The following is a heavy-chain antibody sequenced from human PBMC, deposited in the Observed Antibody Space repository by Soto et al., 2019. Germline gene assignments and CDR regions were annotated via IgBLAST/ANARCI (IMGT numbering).Heavy chain of an antibody. CDR2: IFGGGST. J-gene: IGHJ4*02. CDR3: ARANWYPNYHFDY. Sequence: EVQLVESGGGLIQPGGSLRLSCAASGFTVSSNYMAWVRQAPGKGLEWVSVIFGGGSTYYADSVKGRFTISRDNSKNTLYVQMNNMRAEDTAVYYCARANWYPNYHFDYWGQGTLVTVSS. D-gene: IGHD6-13*01. V-gene: IGHV3-53*01. CDR1: GFTVSSNY.